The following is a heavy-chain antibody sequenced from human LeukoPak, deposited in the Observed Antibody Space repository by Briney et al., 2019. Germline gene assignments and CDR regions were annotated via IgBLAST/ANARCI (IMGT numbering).Heavy chain of an antibody. Sequence: ASVKVSCKVSGYTLTELSMHWVRQAPGKGLEWMGGFDPEDGETIYAQKFQGRVTMTEDTSTDTAYMELSSLRSEDTAVYYCATARGPSSWSAQHNWFDPWGQGTLVTVSS. CDR1: GYTLTELS. D-gene: IGHD1-26*01. J-gene: IGHJ5*02. CDR3: ATARGPSSWSAQHNWFDP. CDR2: FDPEDGET. V-gene: IGHV1-24*01.